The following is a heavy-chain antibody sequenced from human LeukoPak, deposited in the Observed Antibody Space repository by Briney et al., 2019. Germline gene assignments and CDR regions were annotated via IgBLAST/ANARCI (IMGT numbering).Heavy chain of an antibody. V-gene: IGHV3-9*01. Sequence: GGSLRLSCAASGFTFDDYAMHWLRQAPGKGLEWVSGISWNSGSIGYADSVKGRFTISRDNAKNSLYLQMNSLRAEDTALYYCAKDITMVRGSGTWFDPWGQGTLVTVSS. CDR2: ISWNSGSI. CDR1: GFTFDDYA. J-gene: IGHJ5*02. CDR3: AKDITMVRGSGTWFDP. D-gene: IGHD3-10*01.